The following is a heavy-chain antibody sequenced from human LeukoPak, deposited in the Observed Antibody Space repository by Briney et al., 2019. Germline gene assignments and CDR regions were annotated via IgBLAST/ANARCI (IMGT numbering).Heavy chain of an antibody. CDR3: AREGASHYDSTSDY. J-gene: IGHJ4*02. CDR2: IIPVFGTR. Sequence: SVKVSCKASGGSFSTYVITWVRQAPGQGLEWMGGIIPVFGTRNYAQKLQGRITIAADELTGTSYMELSSLGSEDTAVYYCAREGASHYDSTSDYWGQGTLVTVSA. D-gene: IGHD3-22*01. V-gene: IGHV1-69*13. CDR1: GGSFSTYV.